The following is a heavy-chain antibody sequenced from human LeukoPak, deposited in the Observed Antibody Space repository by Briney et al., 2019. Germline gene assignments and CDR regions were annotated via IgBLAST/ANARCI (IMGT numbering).Heavy chain of an antibody. D-gene: IGHD6-13*01. V-gene: IGHV3-53*01. CDR1: GFTVSSNH. Sequence: GGSLRLSCAASGFTVSSNHMSWVRQAPGKGLGWVSVIYSGGTTYYTGSVKGRFTISRDNSRNTLYLQMNSLRVEDTAVYYCAGRASGDSSSWTGMGAFDIWGQGTMVTVSS. J-gene: IGHJ3*02. CDR3: AGRASGDSSSWTGMGAFDI. CDR2: IYSGGTT.